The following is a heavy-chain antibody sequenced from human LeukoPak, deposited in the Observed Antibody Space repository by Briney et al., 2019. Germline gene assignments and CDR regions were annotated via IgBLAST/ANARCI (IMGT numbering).Heavy chain of an antibody. Sequence: PGGSLRLSCAASGFTFSSYSMNWVRQAPGKGLEWVSSISSSSSYIYYADSVKGRFTISRDNSKNTLYLQMGSLRAEDMAVYYCARVALAGESMPNDYWGQGTLVTVSS. V-gene: IGHV3-21*01. CDR1: GFTFSSYS. CDR2: ISSSSSYI. CDR3: ARVALAGESMPNDY. D-gene: IGHD2/OR15-2a*01. J-gene: IGHJ4*02.